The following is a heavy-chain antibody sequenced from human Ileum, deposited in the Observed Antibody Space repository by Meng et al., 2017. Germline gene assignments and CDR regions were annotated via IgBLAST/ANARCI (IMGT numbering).Heavy chain of an antibody. D-gene: IGHD3-3*01. CDR3: ARRGFLEWLPFDY. Sequence: SETLSLTCAVSGGSISSSNWWSWVRQPPGKGLEWIGEIYHSGSTNYNPSLKSRVTISVDKSKNQFSLKLSSVTAADTAVYYCARRGFLEWLPFDYWGQGTLVTVSS. CDR1: GGSISSSNW. J-gene: IGHJ4*02. CDR2: IYHSGST. V-gene: IGHV4-4*02.